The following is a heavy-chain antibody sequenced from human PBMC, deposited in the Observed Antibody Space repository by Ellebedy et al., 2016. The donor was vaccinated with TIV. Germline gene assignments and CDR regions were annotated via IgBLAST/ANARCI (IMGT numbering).Heavy chain of an antibody. V-gene: IGHV4-34*01. CDR3: ASKKNYGLGSHYPNWFDP. J-gene: IGHJ5*02. D-gene: IGHD3-10*01. CDR2: INHSGST. CDR1: GGSFSSCY. Sequence: MPSETLSLTCAVYGGSFSSCYWTWIRQPPGKGLEWIGEINHSGSTNYNPSLKSRVTISVDTSNNQFSLNLSSVTAADTAVYYCASKKNYGLGSHYPNWFDPWGQGTLVTVSS.